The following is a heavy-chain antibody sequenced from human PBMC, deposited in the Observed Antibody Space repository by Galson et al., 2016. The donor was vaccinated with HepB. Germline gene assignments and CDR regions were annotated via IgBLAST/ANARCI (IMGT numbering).Heavy chain of an antibody. V-gene: IGHV1-8*01. Sequence: SVKVSCKASGYTFTSYDINWVRQATGQGLEWMGWMNPNSGNTGYVQKFHGRVTMTRNTSISTAYMELSSLRSEDTAVYYCARGRGDCSRPTGGTVVDACAFDIWGQGTMVNVSS. CDR3: ARGRGDCSRPTGGTVVDACAFDI. D-gene: IGHD2-2*01. CDR1: GYTFTSYD. J-gene: IGHJ3*02. CDR2: MNPNSGNT.